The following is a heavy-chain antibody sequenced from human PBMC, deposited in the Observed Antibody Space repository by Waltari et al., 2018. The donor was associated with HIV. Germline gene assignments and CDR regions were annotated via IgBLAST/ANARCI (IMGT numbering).Heavy chain of an antibody. CDR2: LNSDGSRK. Sequence: EVQLVESGGGLVQPGGSLRLSCAASGFTFSSYWMHWVRQAPGKGLVWVSRLNSDGSRKSYADSVKGRFTISRDNAKNTLYLQMNSLRAEDTAVYYCARGGDFWSDRGFDYWGQGTLVTVSS. CDR3: ARGGDFWSDRGFDY. J-gene: IGHJ4*02. CDR1: GFTFSSYW. D-gene: IGHD3-3*01. V-gene: IGHV3-74*01.